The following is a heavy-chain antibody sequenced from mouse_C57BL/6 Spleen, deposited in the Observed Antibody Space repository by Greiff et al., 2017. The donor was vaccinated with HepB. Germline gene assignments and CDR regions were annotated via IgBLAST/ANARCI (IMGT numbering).Heavy chain of an antibody. Sequence: EVQLQQSGAELVRPGASVKLSCTASGFNIKDDYMHWVKQRPEQGLEWIGWIDPENGDTEYASKFQGKATITADTSSNTAYLQLSSLTSEDTAVYYCTTENGSRRWGTGTTVTVSS. J-gene: IGHJ1*03. V-gene: IGHV14-4*01. CDR2: IDPENGDT. CDR1: GFNIKDDY. D-gene: IGHD1-1*01. CDR3: TTENGSRR.